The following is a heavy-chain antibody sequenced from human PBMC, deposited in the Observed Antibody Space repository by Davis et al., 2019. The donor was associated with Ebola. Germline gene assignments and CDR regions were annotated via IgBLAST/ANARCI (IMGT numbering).Heavy chain of an antibody. CDR1: GYSFTSYW. J-gene: IGHJ3*02. CDR3: ARGTSVEDAVDI. CDR2: IYPGDSAT. V-gene: IGHV5-51*01. D-gene: IGHD2-15*01. Sequence: GESLKISCTGSGYSFTSYWIGWVRQMPGKGLEWMGIIYPGDSATSYSPSFQGQVTISADKSISTSYLQWSSLKASDNAMYYCARGTSVEDAVDIWGQGTMVTVSS.